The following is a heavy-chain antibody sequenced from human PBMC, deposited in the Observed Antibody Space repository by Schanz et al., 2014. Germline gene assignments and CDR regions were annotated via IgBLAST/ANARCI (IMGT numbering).Heavy chain of an antibody. Sequence: EVQLVESGGGLIQPGGSLRLSCAVSGFSVSTNYMSWVRQAPGKGLEWVSGLTEGGGGTYYTDAVKGRFTISRDSSKNTLYLQMNSLRAEDTAVYYCARDRRRYCSTASCLHDNWFDPWGQGTLVIVSS. J-gene: IGHJ5*02. CDR3: ARDRRRYCSTASCLHDNWFDP. CDR1: GFSVSTNY. V-gene: IGHV3-53*01. CDR2: TEGGGGT. D-gene: IGHD2-2*01.